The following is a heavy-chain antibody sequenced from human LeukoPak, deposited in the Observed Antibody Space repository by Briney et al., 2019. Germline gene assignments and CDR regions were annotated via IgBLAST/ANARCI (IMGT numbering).Heavy chain of an antibody. CDR3: AGGWELDAFDI. J-gene: IGHJ3*02. CDR2: IYYSGST. CDR1: GGSISSYY. V-gene: IGHV4-59*01. Sequence: PSETLSLTCTVSGGSISSYYWSWIRQPPGKGLEWIGYIYYSGSTNYNPSLKSRVTISVDTSKNQFSLKLSSVTAADTAVYYCAGGWELDAFDIWAKGQWSPSLQ. D-gene: IGHD1-26*01.